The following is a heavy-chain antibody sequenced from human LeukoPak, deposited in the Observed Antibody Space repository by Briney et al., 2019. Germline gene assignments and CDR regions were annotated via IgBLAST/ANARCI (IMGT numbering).Heavy chain of an antibody. V-gene: IGHV3-23*01. CDR2: TTGSGDRT. J-gene: IGHJ4*02. D-gene: IGHD3-10*01. Sequence: PGGSLRLSCAASGFTFSTYAMYWVRQAPGQGLEWVSGTTGSGDRTNYADSVKGRFTISRDNSKNTLYLQINSLKVEDTAIYYCAKDSQTYYYGSGSYFNYWGQGTLVTVSS. CDR3: AKDSQTYYYGSGSYFNY. CDR1: GFTFSTYA.